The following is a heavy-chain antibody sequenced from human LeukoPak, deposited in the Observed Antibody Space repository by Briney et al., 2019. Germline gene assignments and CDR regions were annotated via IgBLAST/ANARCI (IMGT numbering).Heavy chain of an antibody. CDR3: ARVSDYALAFDI. J-gene: IGHJ3*02. V-gene: IGHV4-59*01. CDR1: GGSISSYY. CDR2: IYYSGST. D-gene: IGHD4-17*01. Sequence: SETLSLTCTVSGGSISSYYWSWIRQPPGKGLEWIGYIYYSGSTNYNPSLKSRVTISVDTSKNQFSLKLSSVTAADTAVYYCARVSDYALAFDIWGQGTMVAVSS.